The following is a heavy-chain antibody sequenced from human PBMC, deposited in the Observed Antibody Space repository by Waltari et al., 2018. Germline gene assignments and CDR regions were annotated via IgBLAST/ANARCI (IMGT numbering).Heavy chain of an antibody. Sequence: QLQLQESGPGLVKPSETLYLTSPVPGGPISLMGSYWGWIRQPPGKGLEWIGSISYSGITYYNTSLMSRVTISVDTSKNQFSLKLTSVIAAETAVFYCARFSKSANWIDPWGQGTLVTVSS. D-gene: IGHD3-3*02. CDR3: ARFSKSANWIDP. CDR1: GGPISLMGSY. V-gene: IGHV4-39*01. CDR2: ISYSGIT. J-gene: IGHJ5*02.